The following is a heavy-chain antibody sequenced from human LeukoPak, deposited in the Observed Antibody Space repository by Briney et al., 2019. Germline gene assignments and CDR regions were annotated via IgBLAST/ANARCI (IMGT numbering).Heavy chain of an antibody. Sequence: GGSLRLSCAASGFTFSSYEMNWVRQAPGKGLEWVSYISSSGSTIYYADSVKGRFTISRDNAKNSLYLQMNSLRAEDTAVYYCARDRGHKDIVVVPAAIDYWGQGTLVTVSS. J-gene: IGHJ4*02. CDR1: GFTFSSYE. D-gene: IGHD2-2*01. V-gene: IGHV3-48*03. CDR2: ISSSGSTI. CDR3: ARDRGHKDIVVVPAAIDY.